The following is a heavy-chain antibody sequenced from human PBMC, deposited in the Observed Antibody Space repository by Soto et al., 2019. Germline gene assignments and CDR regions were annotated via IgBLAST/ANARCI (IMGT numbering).Heavy chain of an antibody. V-gene: IGHV1-69*13. CDR2: IIPIFGTA. Sequence: VASVKVSCKASGGTFSSYAISWVRQAPGQGLEWMGGIIPIFGTANYAQKFQGRVTITADESTSTAYMELSSLRSEDTAVYYCVRGENWNLNWFDPWGQGTLVTVSS. CDR1: GGTFSSYA. CDR3: VRGENWNLNWFDP. J-gene: IGHJ5*02. D-gene: IGHD1-1*01.